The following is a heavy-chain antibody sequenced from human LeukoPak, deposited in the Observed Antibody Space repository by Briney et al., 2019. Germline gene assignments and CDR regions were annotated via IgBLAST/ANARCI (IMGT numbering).Heavy chain of an antibody. CDR2: IYPDDSDT. V-gene: IGHV5-51*01. CDR1: GYSFISYC. Sequence: GESLKISCKGSGYSFISYCIGWVRQMPGKGLEWMGNIYPDDSDTIYSPSFQGQVTIPPDKSISTAYLPRRSLKASDTAMYYCATSPGVFDRWGQGRMVTVS. D-gene: IGHD2-8*01. CDR3: ATSPGVFDR. J-gene: IGHJ3*02.